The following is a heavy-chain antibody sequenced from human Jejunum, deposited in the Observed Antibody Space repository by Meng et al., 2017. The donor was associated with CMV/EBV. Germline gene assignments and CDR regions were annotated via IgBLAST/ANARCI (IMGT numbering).Heavy chain of an antibody. D-gene: IGHD6-25*01. Sequence: ASGFTFSSYGMPWVRQAPGKGLEWVAYIRYDLATKYYVDSVKGRFTISRDNSRNSLSLQMNNLRDDDTAVYYCAKQADPSAYCFDFWGEGTMVTVSS. CDR2: IRYDLATK. CDR3: AKQADPSAYCFDF. V-gene: IGHV3-30*02. CDR1: GFTFSSYG. J-gene: IGHJ4*02.